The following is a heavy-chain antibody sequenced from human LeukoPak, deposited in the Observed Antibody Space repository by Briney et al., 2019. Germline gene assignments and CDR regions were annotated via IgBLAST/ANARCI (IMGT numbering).Heavy chain of an antibody. V-gene: IGHV3-30*18. CDR1: GFTFSSYG. J-gene: IGHJ4*02. CDR3: AKVPRYCSGGSCFDY. CDR2: ISYDGSNK. D-gene: IGHD2-15*01. Sequence: ETGGSLRLSCAASGFTFSSYGMHWVRQAPGKGLEWVAVISYDGSNKYYADSVKGRFTISRDNSKNTLYLQMNSLRAEDTAVYYCAKVPRYCSGGSCFDYWGQGTLVTVSS.